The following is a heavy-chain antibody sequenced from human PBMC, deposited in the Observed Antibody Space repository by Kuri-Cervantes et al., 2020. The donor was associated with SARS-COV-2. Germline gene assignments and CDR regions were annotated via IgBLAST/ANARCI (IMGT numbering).Heavy chain of an antibody. J-gene: IGHJ4*02. CDR1: GGSISSSNYY. Sequence: ESLKISCTVSGGSISSSNYYWGWIRQPPGKGLEWIGSIYYSGSTYYNPSLKSRVTISVDTSKNQFSLKLSSVTAADTAVYYCARYYNEGYFDYWGQGTLVTVSS. V-gene: IGHV4-39*01. CDR2: IYYSGST. D-gene: IGHD3-10*01. CDR3: ARYYNEGYFDY.